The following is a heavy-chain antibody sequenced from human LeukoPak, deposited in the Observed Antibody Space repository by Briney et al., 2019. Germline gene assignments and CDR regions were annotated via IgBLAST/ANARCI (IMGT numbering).Heavy chain of an antibody. J-gene: IGHJ3*02. CDR2: ISSSARSA. D-gene: IGHD3-10*01. V-gene: IGHV3-23*01. Sequence: GGSLRLSCEVSGFTFSNFAMNWVRQAPGKGLEWVSSISSSARSAVYGDSVRDRFTISRVNAENTLYLQMNNLRDDDTAIYYCAKDQRSGEYNFGWGPFDIWGQGTMVTVSS. CDR1: GFTFSNFA. CDR3: AKDQRSGEYNFGWGPFDI.